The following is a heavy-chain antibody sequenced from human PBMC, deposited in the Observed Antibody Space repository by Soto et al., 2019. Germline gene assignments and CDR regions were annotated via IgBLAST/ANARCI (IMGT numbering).Heavy chain of an antibody. Sequence: HTLTHIGTISGGGISTHMATWDGFRQSPSRGLEWLGRTYYRSKWFNDYAVSVKGRISINPDTSNNQFSLQLNSVTPDDTAVYYCARLIGNSWLDSWGQGTLVTVS. J-gene: IGHJ5*01. CDR3: ARLIGNSWLDS. V-gene: IGHV6-1*01. CDR1: GGGISTHMAT. D-gene: IGHD2-8*01. CDR2: TYYRSKWFN.